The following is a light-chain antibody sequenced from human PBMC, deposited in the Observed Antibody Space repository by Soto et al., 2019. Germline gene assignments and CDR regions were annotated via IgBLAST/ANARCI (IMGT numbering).Light chain of an antibody. CDR1: SSDVGGHNY. V-gene: IGLV2-14*01. J-gene: IGLJ1*01. CDR2: EVS. Sequence: QSVLTHPASVSGSPGQSITISCTGTSSDVGGHNYVSWYQHHPGKAPKLMIYEVSNRPSGVSNRFSGSKSGNTASLTISGLQAEDEADCHCSSFSSTTTLYVFGTGTKVTVL. CDR3: SSFSSTTTLYV.